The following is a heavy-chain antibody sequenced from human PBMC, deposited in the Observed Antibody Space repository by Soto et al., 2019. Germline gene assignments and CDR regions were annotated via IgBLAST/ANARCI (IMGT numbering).Heavy chain of an antibody. V-gene: IGHV3-33*03. D-gene: IGHD2-15*01. Sequence: QVQLVESGGGVVQPGRSLRLSCAASGFIFNEYGMHWVRQAPGKGLEWVAVIWYDGSNKYYADSVKGRFTFSRDNSKNPMSLKMNSLRVEDTAVYYCARWGCSGSNCNLNQRSFDLWGQGTLVTVSS. J-gene: IGHJ4*02. CDR2: IWYDGSNK. CDR3: ARWGCSGSNCNLNQRSFDL. CDR1: GFIFNEYG.